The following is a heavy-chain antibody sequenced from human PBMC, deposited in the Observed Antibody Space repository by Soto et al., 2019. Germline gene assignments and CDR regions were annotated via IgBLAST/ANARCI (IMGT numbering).Heavy chain of an antibody. Sequence: GGSLRLSCAASGFTFSDYYMHWVRQAPGKGLEWLAVISRDGNNKDYGDSVKGRFTISRDNSKNTLFLQMNSLRDEDSAVYYCAKDAYTPIRTTAHDAGGLDHWGRGTLVTVSS. CDR1: GFTFSDYY. J-gene: IGHJ4*02. V-gene: IGHV3-30*18. CDR3: AKDAYTPIRTTAHDAGGLDH. CDR2: ISRDGNNK. D-gene: IGHD4-4*01.